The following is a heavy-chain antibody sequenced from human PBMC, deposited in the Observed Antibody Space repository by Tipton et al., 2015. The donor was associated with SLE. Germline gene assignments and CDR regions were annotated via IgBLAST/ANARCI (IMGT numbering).Heavy chain of an antibody. CDR1: GYSISSGYY. CDR2: IYHSGST. V-gene: IGHV4-38-2*02. D-gene: IGHD7-27*01. Sequence: LRLSCTVSGYSISSGYYWGWIRQPPGKGLEWIGSIYHSGSTNYNPSLKSRVTISVDTSKNQFSLKLSSVTAADTAVYYCARETGTGETRSYYFDYWGQGTLVTVSS. CDR3: ARETGTGETRSYYFDY. J-gene: IGHJ4*02.